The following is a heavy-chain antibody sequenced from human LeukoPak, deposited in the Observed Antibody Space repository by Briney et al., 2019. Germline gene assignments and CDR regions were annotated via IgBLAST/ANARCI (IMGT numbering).Heavy chain of an antibody. CDR3: ARQPLLSYYYYYYMDV. CDR1: GFTFSSYG. D-gene: IGHD5-18*01. J-gene: IGHJ6*03. V-gene: IGHV3-23*01. Sequence: GGSLRLSCAASGFTFSSYGMSWVRQAPGKGLEWVSAISGSGGSTYYADSVKGRFTISRDNSKNTLYLQMNSLRAEDTAVYYCARQPLLSYYYYYYMDVWGKGTTVTVSS. CDR2: ISGSGGST.